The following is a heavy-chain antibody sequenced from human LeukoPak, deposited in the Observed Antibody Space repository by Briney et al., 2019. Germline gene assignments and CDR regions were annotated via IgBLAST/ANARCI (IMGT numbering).Heavy chain of an antibody. D-gene: IGHD3-22*01. Sequence: PGGSLRLSCAASGFTFSSYAMSWVRQAPGKGLEWVSAISASGGSTYDADSVKGRFTLSRDNSKNTLYLQMNSLRAEDTAVYYCARRVGGTYYYDSSGYYHDYWGQGTLVTVSS. J-gene: IGHJ4*02. V-gene: IGHV3-23*01. CDR1: GFTFSSYA. CDR3: ARRVGGTYYYDSSGYYHDY. CDR2: ISASGGST.